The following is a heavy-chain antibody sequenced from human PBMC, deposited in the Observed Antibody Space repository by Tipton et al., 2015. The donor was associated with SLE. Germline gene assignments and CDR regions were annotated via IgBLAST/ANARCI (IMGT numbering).Heavy chain of an antibody. CDR1: NGSITNYF. V-gene: IGHV4-4*07. CDR2: IYSSGST. Sequence: TLSLTCSVSNGSITNYFWNWIRQPAGKGLEWIGRIYSSGSTKYNPSLESRVTVSVDTSKNQFSLKLISVTAADTAVYFCARGRLPYSFDLWGQGTLVTVSS. CDR3: ARGRLPYSFDL. J-gene: IGHJ4*02.